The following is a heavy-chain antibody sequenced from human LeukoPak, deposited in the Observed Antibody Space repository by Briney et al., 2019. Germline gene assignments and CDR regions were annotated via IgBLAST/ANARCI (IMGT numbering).Heavy chain of an antibody. CDR3: ARDFAGTTGSFPDYYYYMDV. CDR1: GGSISSYY. J-gene: IGHJ6*03. Sequence: SETLSLTCTVSGGSISSYYWSWIRQPPGKGLEWIGRIYTSGSTNYNPSLKSRVTISVDPSKNQFSLKLSSVTAADTAVYYCARDFAGTTGSFPDYYYYMDVWGKGTTVTVSS. CDR2: IYTSGST. V-gene: IGHV4-4*08. D-gene: IGHD1-1*01.